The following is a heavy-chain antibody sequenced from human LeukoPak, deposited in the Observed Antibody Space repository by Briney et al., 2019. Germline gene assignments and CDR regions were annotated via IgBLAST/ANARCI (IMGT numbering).Heavy chain of an antibody. Sequence: PSETLSLTCSVSGDSINSNYWSWMRQPPGKGLEWIGYIYYSGSTYYNPSLKSRVTISVDTSKNQFSLKLSSVTAADTAVYYCARGLYDILTGYYPQWFDPWGQGTLVTVSS. CDR3: ARGLYDILTGYYPQWFDP. V-gene: IGHV4-59*08. J-gene: IGHJ5*02. D-gene: IGHD3-9*01. CDR1: GDSINSNY. CDR2: IYYSGST.